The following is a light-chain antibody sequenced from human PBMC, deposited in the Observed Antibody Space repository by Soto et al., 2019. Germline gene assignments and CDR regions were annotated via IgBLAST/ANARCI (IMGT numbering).Light chain of an antibody. CDR1: NSNVGSNI. J-gene: IGLJ3*02. V-gene: IGLV1-44*01. Sequence: QSVLTQPPSASGTPGQRVTISCSGSNSNVGSNIVNWYQHLPGSAPKLLIHSTNQRPSGVPDRFSGSKSGTSASLAISGLQSEDEADYYCAAWDDSLNSVLFGGGTKLT. CDR3: AAWDDSLNSVL. CDR2: STN.